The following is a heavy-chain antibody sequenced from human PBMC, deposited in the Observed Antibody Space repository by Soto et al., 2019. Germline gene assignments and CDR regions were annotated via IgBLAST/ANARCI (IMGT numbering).Heavy chain of an antibody. V-gene: IGHV1-69*02. CDR3: AGSYGSGYRAFDY. Sequence: QVQLVQSGAEVKRPGSSVKVSCKASGDTFNFYSINWVRQAPGVGLEWLGRVNPILSMSNYSQKFQGRVTMTADKPTSTAYRERRSLRCEYTTIHYSAGSYGSGYRAFDYWGQRALVTFSS. CDR1: GDTFNFYS. CDR2: VNPILSMS. D-gene: IGHD3-10*01. J-gene: IGHJ4*02.